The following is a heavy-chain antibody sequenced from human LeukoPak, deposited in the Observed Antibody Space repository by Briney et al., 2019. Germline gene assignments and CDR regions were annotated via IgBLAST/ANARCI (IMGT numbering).Heavy chain of an antibody. Sequence: SETLSLTCAVYGGSFSGYYWSWIRQPPGKGLEWIGEINHSGSTNYNPSLKSRVTISVDTSKNQFSLKLSSVTAADTAVYYCARGRTLAYCGGDCYFHYYYYDGMDVWGQGTTVAVSS. CDR3: ARGRTLAYCGGDCYFHYYYYDGMDV. D-gene: IGHD2-21*02. J-gene: IGHJ6*02. V-gene: IGHV4-34*01. CDR2: INHSGST. CDR1: GGSFSGYY.